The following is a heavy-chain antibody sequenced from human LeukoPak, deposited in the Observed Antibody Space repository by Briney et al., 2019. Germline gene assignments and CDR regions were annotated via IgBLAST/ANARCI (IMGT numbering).Heavy chain of an antibody. CDR3: ARNLRPDFDY. V-gene: IGHV6-1*01. Sequence: SQTLSLTCAISGDSVYNGSSAWSWIRQSPSRGLEWLGRTYYRSKWNHDYAESVKSRITINPDTSKKEFSLQLNSVTPEDTAVYYCARNLRPDFDYWGQGTLVTVSS. CDR2: TYYRSKWNH. CDR1: GDSVYNGSSA. J-gene: IGHJ4*02.